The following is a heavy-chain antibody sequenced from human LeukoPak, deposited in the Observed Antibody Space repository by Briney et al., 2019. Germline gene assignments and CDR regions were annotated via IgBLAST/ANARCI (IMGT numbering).Heavy chain of an antibody. CDR2: IYSGGST. J-gene: IGHJ4*02. D-gene: IGHD1-14*01. CDR1: GFTVSSNY. CDR3: ARVSAGGSFDY. V-gene: IGHV3-66*01. Sequence: GVLRLSCAASGFTVSSNYMSWVRQAPGKGLEWVSVIYSGGSTYYADSVKGRFTISRDNSKNTLYLQMNSLRAEDTAVYYCARVSAGGSFDYWGQGTLVTVSS.